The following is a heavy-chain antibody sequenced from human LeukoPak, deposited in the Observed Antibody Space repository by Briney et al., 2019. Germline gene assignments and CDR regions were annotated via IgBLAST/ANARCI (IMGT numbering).Heavy chain of an antibody. CDR3: ARVFDI. Sequence: GGSLRLSCAASGFTFSTYSMNRVRQAPGKGLEWVSYISSSSSTIDYADSVKGRFTISRDNAKNSLYLQMNSLRAEDTAVYYCARVFDIWGQGTMVTVSS. CDR2: ISSSSSTI. J-gene: IGHJ3*02. CDR1: GFTFSTYS. V-gene: IGHV3-48*04.